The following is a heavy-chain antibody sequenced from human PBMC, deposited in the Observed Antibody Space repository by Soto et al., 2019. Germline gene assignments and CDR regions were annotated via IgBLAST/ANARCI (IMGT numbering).Heavy chain of an antibody. Sequence: GGSLRLPCVASGFNVDSNSISWVRQAPGKGLEWVSVFYGAGTIYYADSVKGRFTISRDNAKNSLYLQMNSLRDEDTAVYYCARDNWGSLVWGQGTLVTVSS. V-gene: IGHV3-66*01. CDR1: GFNVDSNS. D-gene: IGHD7-27*01. J-gene: IGHJ4*02. CDR2: FYGAGTI. CDR3: ARDNWGSLV.